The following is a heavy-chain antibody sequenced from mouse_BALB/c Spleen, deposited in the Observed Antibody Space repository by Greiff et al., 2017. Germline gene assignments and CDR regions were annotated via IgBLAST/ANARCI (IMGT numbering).Heavy chain of an antibody. V-gene: IGHV6-6*02. D-gene: IGHD2-1*01. CDR2: IRLKSNNYAT. CDR1: GFTFSNYW. Sequence: EVKLQESGGGLVQPGGSMKLSCVASGFTFSNYWMNWVRQSPEKGLEWVAEIRLKSNNYATHYAESVKGRFTISRDDSKSSVYLQMNNLRAEDTGIYYCTRIYYGNYCAMDYWGQGTSVTVSS. J-gene: IGHJ4*01. CDR3: TRIYYGNYCAMDY.